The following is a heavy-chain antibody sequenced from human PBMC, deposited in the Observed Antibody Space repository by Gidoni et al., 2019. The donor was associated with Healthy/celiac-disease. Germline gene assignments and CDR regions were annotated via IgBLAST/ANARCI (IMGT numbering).Heavy chain of an antibody. J-gene: IGHJ2*01. CDR2: IIPILGIA. CDR1: GGTFSSYN. V-gene: IGHV1-69*08. CDR3: ARDLPPCGGDCYFQQNWYFDL. D-gene: IGHD2-21*02. Sequence: QVQLVQSGAEVKKPGSSVKVSCKASGGTFSSYNISWVRQAPGQGLEWMGRIIPILGIANYAQKFQGRVTITADKSTSTAYMELSSLRSEDTAVYYCARDLPPCGGDCYFQQNWYFDLWGRGTLVTVSS.